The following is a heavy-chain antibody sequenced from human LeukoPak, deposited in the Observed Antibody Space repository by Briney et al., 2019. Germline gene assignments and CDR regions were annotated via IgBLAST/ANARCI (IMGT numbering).Heavy chain of an antibody. D-gene: IGHD1-26*01. Sequence: GGSLRLSCAASGFTFSSYEMNWVRQAPGKGLEWVSYISSSDSTIYYADSVKGRFTISRDNSKNTLYLQMNSLIAEDTAVYYCAKDLKVGSIYPGTFDIWGQGTMVTVSS. CDR3: AKDLKVGSIYPGTFDI. CDR1: GFTFSSYE. J-gene: IGHJ3*02. CDR2: ISSSDSTI. V-gene: IGHV3-48*03.